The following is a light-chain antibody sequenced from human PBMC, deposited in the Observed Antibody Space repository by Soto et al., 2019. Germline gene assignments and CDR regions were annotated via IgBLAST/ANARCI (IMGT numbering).Light chain of an antibody. CDR3: QSYDSSLSGPV. CDR2: GNS. J-gene: IGLJ3*02. CDR1: SSNIGAGYD. Sequence: QSVLTQPASVSGAPGQRVTISCTGSSSNIGAGYDVHWYQQLPGTAPKLLIYGNSNRPSGDPDRCSGSKSGTSASLAITGLQADDEADYYCQSYDSSLSGPVFGGGTKLTVL. V-gene: IGLV1-40*01.